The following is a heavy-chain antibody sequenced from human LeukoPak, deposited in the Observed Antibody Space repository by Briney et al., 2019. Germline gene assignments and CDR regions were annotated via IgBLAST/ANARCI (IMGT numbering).Heavy chain of an antibody. Sequence: GGSLRLSCAASGFTFSSYAMSWFRQAPGKGLEWVGFIRSKAYGGTTEYAASVKGRFTISRDDSKSIAYLQMNSLKTEDTAVYYCTTLIAARQAGDYYYMDVWGKGTTVTVSS. V-gene: IGHV3-49*03. CDR2: IRSKAYGGTT. J-gene: IGHJ6*03. CDR3: TTLIAARQAGDYYYMDV. CDR1: GFTFSSYA. D-gene: IGHD6-6*01.